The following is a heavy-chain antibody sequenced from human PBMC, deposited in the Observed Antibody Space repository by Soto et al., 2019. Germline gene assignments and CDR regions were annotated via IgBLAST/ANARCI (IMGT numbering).Heavy chain of an antibody. J-gene: IGHJ4*02. V-gene: IGHV3-30*18. CDR3: AKVGVVVELVFDY. CDR2: ISYDGSNK. CDR1: GFTFSSYG. Sequence: QVQLVESGGGVVQPGRSLRLSCAASGFTFSSYGMHWVRQAPGKGLEWVAVISYDGSNKYYANSVKGRFTISRDNSKNTLYLQMNSLRAEDTAVYYCAKVGVVVELVFDYWVQGSLVNASS. D-gene: IGHD3-22*01.